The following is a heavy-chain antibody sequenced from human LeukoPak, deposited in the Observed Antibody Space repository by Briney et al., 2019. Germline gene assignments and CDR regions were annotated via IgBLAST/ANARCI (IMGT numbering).Heavy chain of an antibody. D-gene: IGHD6-19*01. CDR3: AKAVSAVDAFDI. Sequence: ASVKVSCKASGYTFTSYGISWVRQAPGQGLEWMGWISAYNGNTNYAQKLQGRVTMTTDTSTSTAYMELRSLRSDDTAVYYCAKAVSAVDAFDIWGQGTMVTVSS. CDR1: GYTFTSYG. V-gene: IGHV1-18*01. CDR2: ISAYNGNT. J-gene: IGHJ3*02.